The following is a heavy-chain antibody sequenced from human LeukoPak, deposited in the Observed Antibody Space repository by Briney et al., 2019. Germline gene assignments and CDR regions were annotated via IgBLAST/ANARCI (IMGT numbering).Heavy chain of an antibody. V-gene: IGHV3-21*01. CDR1: GFTFSSHV. D-gene: IGHD2-2*01. J-gene: IGHJ3*02. CDR2: ISSSSSYI. Sequence: GGSLRLSCAASGFTFSSHVMTWVRQAPGKGLEWVSSISSSSSYIYYADSVKGRFTISRDNAKNSLYLQMNSLRAEDTAVYYCARRTYCSSTSCPVQAFDIWGQGTMVTVSS. CDR3: ARRTYCSSTSCPVQAFDI.